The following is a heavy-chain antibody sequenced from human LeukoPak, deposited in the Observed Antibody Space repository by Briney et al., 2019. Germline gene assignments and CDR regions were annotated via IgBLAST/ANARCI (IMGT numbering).Heavy chain of an antibody. J-gene: IGHJ4*02. CDR3: ARGVSYRVVVTATDFDY. D-gene: IGHD2-21*02. CDR1: GFTFSTYT. V-gene: IGHV3-48*04. Sequence: GGSLRLSCAASGFTFSTYTMNWVRQAPGRGLEWVSCISSSSTTISYADSVKGRFTISRDNAKNSLYLQMNSLRAEDTAVYYCARGVSYRVVVTATDFDYWGQGTLVTVSS. CDR2: ISSSSTTI.